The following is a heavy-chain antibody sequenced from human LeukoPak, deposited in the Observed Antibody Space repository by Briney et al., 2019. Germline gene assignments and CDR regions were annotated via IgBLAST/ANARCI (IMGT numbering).Heavy chain of an antibody. CDR3: ARSRFYFDY. Sequence: GGSLRLSCGASGFTFSNYAMSWVRQAPGKGLEWVAKIKPDGSEKDHVDSVKGRFTISRDNAKNSLYLQLNSLRAEDTAVYYCARSRFYFDYWGQGTLVTVSS. J-gene: IGHJ4*02. V-gene: IGHV3-7*01. CDR1: GFTFSNYA. CDR2: IKPDGSEK.